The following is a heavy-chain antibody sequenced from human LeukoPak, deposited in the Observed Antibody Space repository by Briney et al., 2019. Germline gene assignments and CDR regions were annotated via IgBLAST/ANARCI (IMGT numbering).Heavy chain of an antibody. J-gene: IGHJ3*02. CDR2: IIPIFGTA. CDR1: GYTFTTFG. Sequence: GASVKVSCKASGYTFTTFGISWVRQAPGQGLEWMGGIIPIFGTANYAQKFQGRVTITADESTSTAYMELSSLRSEDTAVYYCARAKEYYYDSSGYYNAFDIWGQGTMVTVSS. D-gene: IGHD3-22*01. V-gene: IGHV1-69*13. CDR3: ARAKEYYYDSSGYYNAFDI.